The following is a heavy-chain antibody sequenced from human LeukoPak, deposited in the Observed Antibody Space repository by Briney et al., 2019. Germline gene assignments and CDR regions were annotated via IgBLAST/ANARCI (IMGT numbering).Heavy chain of an antibody. V-gene: IGHV1-18*04. CDR2: ISAYNGNT. J-gene: IGHJ4*02. CDR1: GYTFTSNY. D-gene: IGHD2-2*01. CDR3: ARVIGQLLSDY. Sequence: ASVKVSCKASGYTFTSNYIHWVRQAPGQGLEWMGWISAYNGNTNYAQKLQGRVTMTTDTSTSTAYMELRSLRSDDTAVYYCARVIGQLLSDYWGQGTLVTVSS.